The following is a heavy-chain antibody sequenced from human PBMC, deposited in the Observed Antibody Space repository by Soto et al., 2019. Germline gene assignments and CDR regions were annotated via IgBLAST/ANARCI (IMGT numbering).Heavy chain of an antibody. D-gene: IGHD4-17*01. CDR1: GFSLTTQGVH. CDR2: IYCDDNE. CDR3: VYRDFGDYFFQF. V-gene: IGHV2-5*02. Sequence: QITLKESGPTLVKPTQTLTLTCTFSGFSLTTQGVHVGWIRQPPGKALEWLALIYCDDNEVYRPSLKNRLTITKDTSKSQVVLTLSTVDPVDTATYYCVYRDFGDYFFQFWGQGILVNVSS. J-gene: IGHJ4*02.